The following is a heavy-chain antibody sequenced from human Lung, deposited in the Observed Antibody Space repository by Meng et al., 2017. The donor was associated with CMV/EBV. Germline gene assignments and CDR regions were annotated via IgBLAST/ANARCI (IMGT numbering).Heavy chain of an antibody. J-gene: IGHJ4*02. D-gene: IGHD6-6*01. V-gene: IGHV4-39*01. CDR2: IYYSGST. Sequence: GSLRLXXTVSGGSISSSSYYWGWIRQPPGKGLEWIGSIYYSGSTYYNPSLKSRVTISVDTSKNQFSLKLSSVTAADTAVYYCAKQSIAARSDDWGQGNLV. CDR1: GGSISSSSYY. CDR3: AKQSIAARSDD.